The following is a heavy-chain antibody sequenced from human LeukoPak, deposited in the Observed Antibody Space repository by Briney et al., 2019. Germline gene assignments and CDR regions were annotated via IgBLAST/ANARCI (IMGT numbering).Heavy chain of an antibody. D-gene: IGHD3-9*01. CDR2: SRNKARSYTT. V-gene: IGHV3-72*01. CDR1: GFPFSDHY. Sequence: PGGSLRLSCAGSGFPFSDHYMDWVRQAPGKGLEWVGRSRNKARSYTTDYAASVKGRFTNSRDGSKNSVFLQMNSLKTEDTAVYYCARTYYDILTGIRDFDYWGQGTLVTVSS. CDR3: ARTYYDILTGIRDFDY. J-gene: IGHJ4*02.